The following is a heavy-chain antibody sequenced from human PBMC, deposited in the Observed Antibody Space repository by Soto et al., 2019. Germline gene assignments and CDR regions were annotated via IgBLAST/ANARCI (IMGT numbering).Heavy chain of an antibody. D-gene: IGHD3-22*01. CDR1: GGTFSSYA. CDR2: IIPIYGTA. J-gene: IGHJ3*02. CDR3: AIDASPYYYYDSSGYYFDAFDI. V-gene: IGHV1-69*01. Sequence: QVQLVQSGAEVKKPGSSVKVSCKASGGTFSSYAISWVRQAPGQGLEWMGGIIPIYGTANYAQKFQGRITITADESTKTASMELSSIRSEDTTVYYSAIDASPYYYYDSSGYYFDAFDIWGQGTMVTVSS.